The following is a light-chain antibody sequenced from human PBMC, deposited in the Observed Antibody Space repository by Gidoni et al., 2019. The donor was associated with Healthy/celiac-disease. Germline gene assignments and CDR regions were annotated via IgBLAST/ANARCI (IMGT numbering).Light chain of an antibody. Sequence: DIVMTQAPDSLAVSLGERATINCKSSQSVLYSSNNKNYLTWYQQKPGQPPKLLIYWASTRESGVPDRFRGSGSGTDFTLTISSLQAEDVAVYYCQQDYSTPLTFXGXTKVEIK. J-gene: IGKJ4*01. CDR1: QSVLYSSNNKNY. CDR2: WAS. V-gene: IGKV4-1*01. CDR3: QQDYSTPLT.